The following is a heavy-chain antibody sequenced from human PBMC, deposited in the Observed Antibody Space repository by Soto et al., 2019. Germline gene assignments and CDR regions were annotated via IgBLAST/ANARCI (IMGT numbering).Heavy chain of an antibody. CDR2: IYYSGST. Sequence: SETLSLTCTVSGGSISSGGYYWSWIRQHPGKGLEWIGYIYYSGSTYYNPSLKSRVTISVDTSKNQFSLKLSSVTAADTAVYYCARGCSGGSCYFDDAFDIWGQGAMVTVSS. D-gene: IGHD2-15*01. CDR1: GGSISSGGYY. J-gene: IGHJ3*02. CDR3: ARGCSGGSCYFDDAFDI. V-gene: IGHV4-31*03.